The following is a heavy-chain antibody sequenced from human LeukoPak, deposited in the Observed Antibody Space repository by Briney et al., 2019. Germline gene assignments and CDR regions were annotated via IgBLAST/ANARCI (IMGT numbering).Heavy chain of an antibody. V-gene: IGHV3-53*01. D-gene: IGHD3-10*01. CDR3: ARGRGGDYFDY. J-gene: IGHJ4*02. CDR2: IYSGGST. Sequence: PGGSLRLSCAASGFTVSSNYMSWVRQAPGKGLGWVSVIYSGGSTYYADSVKGRFTISRDNSKNTLYLQMNSLRAEDTAVYYCARGRGGDYFDYWGQGTLVTVPS. CDR1: GFTVSSNY.